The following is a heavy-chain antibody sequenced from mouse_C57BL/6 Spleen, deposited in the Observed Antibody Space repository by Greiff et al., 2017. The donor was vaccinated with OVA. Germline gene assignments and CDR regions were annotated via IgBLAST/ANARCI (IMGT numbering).Heavy chain of an antibody. D-gene: IGHD2-3*01. Sequence: VQLQQPGAELVKPGASVKMSCKASGFTFTSYWITWVKQRPGQGLEWIGDIYPGSGSTNYNEKFTSKATLTVATSSSTAYMQLSSLTSEDSAVYYCADGLDYWGQGTTLTVSS. CDR1: GFTFTSYW. CDR3: ADGLDY. V-gene: IGHV1-55*01. CDR2: IYPGSGST. J-gene: IGHJ2*01.